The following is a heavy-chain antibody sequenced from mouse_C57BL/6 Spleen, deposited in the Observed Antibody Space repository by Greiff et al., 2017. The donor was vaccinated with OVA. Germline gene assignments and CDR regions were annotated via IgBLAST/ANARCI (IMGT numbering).Heavy chain of an antibody. D-gene: IGHD2-2*01. CDR1: GYTFTSYW. CDR3: AGDYAYDWFAY. J-gene: IGHJ3*01. Sequence: VQLQQPGAELVRPGSSVKLSCKASGYTFTSYWMHWVKQRPIQGLEWIGNIDPSDSETHYNQKFKDKATLTVDKSSSTAYMQLISLTSEDSAVYYCAGDYAYDWFAYWGQGTLVTVSA. V-gene: IGHV1-52*01. CDR2: IDPSDSET.